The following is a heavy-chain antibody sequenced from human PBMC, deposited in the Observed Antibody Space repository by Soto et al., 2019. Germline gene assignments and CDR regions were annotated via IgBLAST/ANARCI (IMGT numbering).Heavy chain of an antibody. J-gene: IGHJ4*02. CDR3: AKTIFGVDFGSAGFDY. Sequence: PGGSLRLSCAASGFTFSSYAMSWVRQAPGKGLEWVPAISGSGGSTYYADSVKGRFTISRDNSKNTLYLQMNSLRAEDTAVYYCAKTIFGVDFGSAGFDYWGQGTLVTVSS. D-gene: IGHD3-3*01. CDR2: ISGSGGST. V-gene: IGHV3-23*01. CDR1: GFTFSSYA.